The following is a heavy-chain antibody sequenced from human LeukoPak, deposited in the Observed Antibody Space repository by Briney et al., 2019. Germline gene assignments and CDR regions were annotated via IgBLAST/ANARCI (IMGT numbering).Heavy chain of an antibody. CDR2: INPSGGST. V-gene: IGHV1-46*01. CDR1: GYTFTSYY. D-gene: IGHD3-3*01. Sequence: GASVKVSCKASGYTFTSYYMHWVRQAPGQGLEWMGIINPSGGSTSYAQKFQGRVTITADESTSTAYMELSSLRSEDTAVYYCARGRVVITPTYFDYWGQGTLVTVSS. CDR3: ARGRVVITPTYFDY. J-gene: IGHJ4*02.